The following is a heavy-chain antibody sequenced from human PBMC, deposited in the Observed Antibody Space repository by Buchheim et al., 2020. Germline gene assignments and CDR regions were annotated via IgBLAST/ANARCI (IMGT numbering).Heavy chain of an antibody. J-gene: IGHJ4*02. V-gene: IGHV3-30-3*01. CDR1: GFTFSSYA. D-gene: IGHD2-15*01. CDR2: ISYDGSNK. Sequence: QVQLVESGGGVVQPGRSLRLSCAASGFTFSSYAMHWVRQAPGKGLEWVAVISYDGSNKYYADSVKGRFTISRDNSKNTLYLQMNSLRAEDTAVYYCARDLTTTGGSCPSNWGQGTL. CDR3: ARDLTTTGGSCPSN.